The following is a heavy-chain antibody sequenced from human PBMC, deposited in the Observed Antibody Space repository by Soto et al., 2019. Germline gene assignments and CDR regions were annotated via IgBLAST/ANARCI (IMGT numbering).Heavy chain of an antibody. CDR2: IYYSGST. V-gene: IGHV4-39*01. Sequence: SETLSLTCTVSGGSISSSSYYWGWIRQPPGKGLEWIGSIYYSGSTYYNPSLKSRVTISVDTSKNQFSLKLSSVTAADTAVYYCARRIGYCSGGSCSRYFDYWGQGTLVTVSS. CDR1: GGSISSSSYY. J-gene: IGHJ4*02. D-gene: IGHD2-15*01. CDR3: ARRIGYCSGGSCSRYFDY.